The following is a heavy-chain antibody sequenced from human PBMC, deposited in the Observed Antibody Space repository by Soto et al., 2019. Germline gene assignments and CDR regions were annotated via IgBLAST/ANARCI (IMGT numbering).Heavy chain of an antibody. CDR2: ISAYNGNT. D-gene: IGHD3-10*01. CDR3: ARVSRLLWCGELLSTRNEHLES. Sequence: SGKVVFRESCYTFTSYGIIMVRHAPVQGLEGMGWISAYNGNTNYAQKLQGRVTMTTDTSTSTAYMELRSRRPDDTAVYYWARVSRLLWCGELLSTRNEHLESWGQGTLVTVYS. V-gene: IGHV1-18*01. CDR1: CYTFTSYG. J-gene: IGHJ5*01.